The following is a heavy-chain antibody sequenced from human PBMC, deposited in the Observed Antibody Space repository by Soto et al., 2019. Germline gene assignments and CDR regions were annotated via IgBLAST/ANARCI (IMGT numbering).Heavy chain of an antibody. CDR1: GGSIRNDNFY. CDR3: ARDLEGTVSARGAFGI. J-gene: IGHJ3*02. V-gene: IGHV4-31*03. D-gene: IGHD3-3*01. CDR2: ISYSGYT. Sequence: QVQLQESGQGLVKPSQTLSLTCTVSGGSIRNDNFYWSYLRQRPGKGLELIGYISYSGYTYYNPSLKGRVIISVAPSIYQFSLILNSVTGSDPAVYYCARDLEGTVSARGAFGIWGRGTFVTDSS.